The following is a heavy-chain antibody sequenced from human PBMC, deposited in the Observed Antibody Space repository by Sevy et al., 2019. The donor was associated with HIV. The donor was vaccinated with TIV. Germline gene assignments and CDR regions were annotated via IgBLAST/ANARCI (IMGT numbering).Heavy chain of an antibody. CDR3: ARDFTIFGVVSGIDY. CDR1: GFNFRTYS. CDR2: ISDDSRYI. J-gene: IGHJ4*01. Sequence: GGSLRLSCAASGFNFRTYSMNWVRQAPGKGLVWLSSISDDSRYIYYSDSVKGRFTISRANAKNLLFLQMNNLRVEDTAIYYCARDFTIFGVVSGIDYWGQGNLVTVSS. V-gene: IGHV3-21*04. D-gene: IGHD3-3*01.